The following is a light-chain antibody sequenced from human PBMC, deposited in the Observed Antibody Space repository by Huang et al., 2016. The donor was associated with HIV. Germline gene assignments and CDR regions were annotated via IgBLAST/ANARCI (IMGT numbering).Light chain of an antibody. CDR1: QGISSY. V-gene: IGKV1-9*01. CDR3: QQLNTYPRGFT. J-gene: IGKJ3*01. CDR2: AAS. Sequence: IQLTQSPSSLSASVGDRVTITCRASQGISSYLAWYQQRPGKAPKLLIYAASTLQSGVPSRFSGSGSGTNFDLTISSLQPEDFATYYCQQLNTYPRGFTFGPGTKVDIK.